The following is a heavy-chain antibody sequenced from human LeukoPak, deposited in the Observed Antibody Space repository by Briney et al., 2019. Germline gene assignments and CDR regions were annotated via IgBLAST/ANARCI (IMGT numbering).Heavy chain of an antibody. CDR2: ISSSGSTI. CDR1: GFTFSDYY. CDR3: ARDGAPDAHCSSSSCAIR. D-gene: IGHD2-2*01. V-gene: IGHV3-11*04. J-gene: IGHJ4*02. Sequence: GGSLRLSCAASGFTFSDYYMSWIRQAPGKGLEWVSYISSSGSTIYYADSVKGRFTISRDNAKNSLYLQMNSLRVEDTAVYYCARDGAPDAHCSSSSCAIRWGQGTLVTVSS.